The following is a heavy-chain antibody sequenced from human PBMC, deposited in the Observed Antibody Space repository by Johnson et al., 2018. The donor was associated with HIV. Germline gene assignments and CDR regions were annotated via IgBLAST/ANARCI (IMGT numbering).Heavy chain of an antibody. J-gene: IGHJ3*02. CDR3: AKHPDAFDI. CDR2: IGYYGNDK. CDR1: GFTFRSYA. Sequence: QVLLVESGGDVVQPGRSLRLSCAASGFTFRSYAMHWVRQAPGKGLEWVAAIGYYGNDKDYAGSVKGRFTISRESAKNTLYLQMNSLRAEETAVYYCAKHPDAFDIWGQGTMVTVSS. V-gene: IGHV3-30*18.